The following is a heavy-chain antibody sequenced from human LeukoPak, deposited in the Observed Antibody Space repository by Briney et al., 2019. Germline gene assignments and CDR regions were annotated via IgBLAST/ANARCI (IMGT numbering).Heavy chain of an antibody. J-gene: IGHJ4*02. CDR3: ASGGYYYYSSGYFFDY. D-gene: IGHD3-22*01. Sequence: SVKVSCKASVGTFSSYAISCVRQAPGQGLEWMGRIIPIFGTANYAQKFQGRVTITTDESTSTAYMELSSLRSEDTAVYYCASGGYYYYSSGYFFDYWGQGTLVTVSS. V-gene: IGHV1-69*05. CDR2: IIPIFGTA. CDR1: VGTFSSYA.